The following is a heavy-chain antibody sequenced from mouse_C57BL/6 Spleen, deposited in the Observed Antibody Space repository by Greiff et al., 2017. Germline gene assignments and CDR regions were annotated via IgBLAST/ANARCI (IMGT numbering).Heavy chain of an antibody. V-gene: IGHV1-72*01. CDR2: IDPNSGGT. CDR1: GYTFTSYW. J-gene: IGHJ4*01. CDR3: ARSGSSSYYAMDY. D-gene: IGHD1-1*01. Sequence: QVQLQQPGAELVKPGASVKLSCKASGYTFTSYWMHWVKQRPGRGLEWIGRIDPNSGGTKYNEKFKSKATLTVDKPSSTVYMQLSSLTSEDSAVYYCARSGSSSYYAMDYWGQGTSVNGS.